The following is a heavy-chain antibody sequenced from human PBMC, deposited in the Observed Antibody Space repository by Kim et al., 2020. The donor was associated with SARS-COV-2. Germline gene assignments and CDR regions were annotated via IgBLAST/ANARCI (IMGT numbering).Heavy chain of an antibody. J-gene: IGHJ6*02. CDR1: GFTFSSYA. CDR2: ISGSGGST. Sequence: GGSLRLSCAASGFTFSSYAMSWVRQAPGKGLEWVSAISGSGGSTYYADSVKGRFTISRDNSKNTLYLQMNSLRAEDTAVYYCAKDRSSSGWYEEDYYYYYGMDVWGQGTTVTVSS. V-gene: IGHV3-23*01. D-gene: IGHD6-19*01. CDR3: AKDRSSSGWYEEDYYYYYGMDV.